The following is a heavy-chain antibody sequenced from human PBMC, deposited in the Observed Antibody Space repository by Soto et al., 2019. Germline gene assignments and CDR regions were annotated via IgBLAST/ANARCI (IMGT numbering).Heavy chain of an antibody. V-gene: IGHV1-8*01. CDR3: ARGVSSSWYLKIPDGYYYYGMDV. CDR1: GYTFTSYD. Sequence: QVQLVQSGAEVKKPGASVKVSCKASGYTFTSYDINWVRQATGQGLEWMGWMNPNSGNTGYAQKFRGRVTMTRNTSISTAYMELSSLRSEDTAVYYCARGVSSSWYLKIPDGYYYYGMDVWGQGTTVTVSS. D-gene: IGHD6-13*01. J-gene: IGHJ6*02. CDR2: MNPNSGNT.